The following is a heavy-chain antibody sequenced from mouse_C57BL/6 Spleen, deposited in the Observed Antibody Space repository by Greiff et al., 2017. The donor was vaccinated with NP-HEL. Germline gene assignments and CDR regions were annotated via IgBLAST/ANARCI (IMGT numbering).Heavy chain of an antibody. CDR3: ARSITTVVALDY. V-gene: IGHV1-19*01. Sequence: VQLKESGPVLVKPGASVKMSCKASGYTFTDYYMNWVKQSHGKSLEWIGVINPYNGGTSYNQKFKGKATLTVDKSSSTAYMELNSLTSEDSAVYYCARSITTVVALDYWGQGTTLTVSS. CDR1: GYTFTDYY. CDR2: INPYNGGT. J-gene: IGHJ2*01. D-gene: IGHD1-1*01.